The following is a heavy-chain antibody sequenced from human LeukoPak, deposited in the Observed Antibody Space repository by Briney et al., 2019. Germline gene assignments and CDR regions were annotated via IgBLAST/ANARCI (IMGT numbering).Heavy chain of an antibody. J-gene: IGHJ4*02. CDR2: IYTSGGP. CDR3: ARLTRLSTSPDRYYLDY. V-gene: IGHV4-4*09. Sequence: SETLSLTCTVSGDSMSSYYWSGIQQPPGKGLEWIGYIYTSGGPNYIPSLKGRVTISIDTSKNQFRLKLSSVPAADSAVYYCARLTRLSTSPDRYYLDYWGQGTLVTVSS. D-gene: IGHD6-6*01. CDR1: GDSMSSYY.